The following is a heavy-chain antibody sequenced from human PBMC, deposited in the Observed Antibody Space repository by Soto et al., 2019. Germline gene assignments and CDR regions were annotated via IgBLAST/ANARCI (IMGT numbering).Heavy chain of an antibody. CDR3: AVHLGQNYYTMDV. V-gene: IGHV3-23*01. Sequence: GSLRLSCAASGFTFNNFVMSWVRHIPGKGLDWVSGITGSSGRAYYADSVKGRFTISRDNSRNTVYLQMSRLGAADTAMYHCAVHLGQNYYTMDVWGQGTTVTVSS. CDR2: ITGSSGRA. CDR1: GFTFNNFV. J-gene: IGHJ6*02.